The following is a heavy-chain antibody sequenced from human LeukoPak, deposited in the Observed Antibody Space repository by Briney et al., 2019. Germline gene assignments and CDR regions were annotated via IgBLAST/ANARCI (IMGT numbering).Heavy chain of an antibody. CDR1: GFTFSSYA. Sequence: PGRSLRLSCAASGFTFSSYAMHWVRQAPGKGLEWEAVISYDGSNKYYADSVKGRFTISRDNSKNTLYLQMNSLRAEDTAVYYCAKDQRLYYYNGLDVWGQGTTVTVSS. CDR2: ISYDGSNK. CDR3: AKDQRLYYYNGLDV. D-gene: IGHD3-16*01. V-gene: IGHV3-30*04. J-gene: IGHJ6*02.